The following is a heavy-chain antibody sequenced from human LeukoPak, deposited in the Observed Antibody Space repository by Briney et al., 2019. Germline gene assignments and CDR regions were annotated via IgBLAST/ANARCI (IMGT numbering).Heavy chain of an antibody. CDR1: GYTFTSYG. J-gene: IGHJ4*02. CDR2: TSAYNGNT. Sequence: GASVKVSCKASGYTFTSYGISWVRQAPGQGLEWMGWTSAYNGNTNYAQKLQGRVTMTTDTSTSTAYMELRTLRSDDTAVYYCARTVVVVPAAMGSYYFDYWGQGTLVTVSS. D-gene: IGHD2-2*01. CDR3: ARTVVVVPAAMGSYYFDY. V-gene: IGHV1-18*04.